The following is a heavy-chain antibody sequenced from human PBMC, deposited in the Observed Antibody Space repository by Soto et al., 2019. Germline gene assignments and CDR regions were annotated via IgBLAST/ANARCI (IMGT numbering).Heavy chain of an antibody. J-gene: IGHJ6*02. CDR3: ARARGGGTIISYSGMDV. Sequence: QVQLQESGPGLVKPSQTLSLTCTVSGGSISSGGDYWSWIRQHPGKALQWIWYIYYNGSTNYNPSIKSRVTFSVDTSKPQFSWKLSSVTAADTAVYYCARARGGGTIISYSGMDVWGQGTTVTVSS. CDR2: IYYNGST. V-gene: IGHV4-31*03. D-gene: IGHD5-12*01. CDR1: GGSISSGGDY.